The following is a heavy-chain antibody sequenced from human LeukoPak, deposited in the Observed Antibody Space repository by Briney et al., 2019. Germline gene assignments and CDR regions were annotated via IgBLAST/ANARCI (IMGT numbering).Heavy chain of an antibody. J-gene: IGHJ3*01. Sequence: PSETLSLTCTVSGASIGTDYWSWIRQPAGRGLEWIGRVYATGYTTYNPSLKSRVTISVDTSKNQFSLKLSSVTAADTAVYYCARMGRGYTFGYDAFDFWGQGTMVTVSS. CDR1: GASIGTDY. D-gene: IGHD5-18*01. CDR2: VYATGYT. CDR3: ARMGRGYTFGYDAFDF. V-gene: IGHV4-4*07.